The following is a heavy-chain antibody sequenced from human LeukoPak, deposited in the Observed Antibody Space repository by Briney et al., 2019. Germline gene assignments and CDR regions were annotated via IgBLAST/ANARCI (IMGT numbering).Heavy chain of an antibody. D-gene: IGHD3-10*01. CDR2: IYTSGST. CDR1: GGSISSYY. Sequence: SETLSLTCTVSGGSISSYYWSWIRQPAGKGLEWIGRIYTSGSTNYNPSLKSRVTLSVDTSKNQFSLKLSSVTAADTAVYYCARASTEWFGDLRAWFDPWGQGTLVTVSS. CDR3: ARASTEWFGDLRAWFDP. V-gene: IGHV4-4*07. J-gene: IGHJ5*02.